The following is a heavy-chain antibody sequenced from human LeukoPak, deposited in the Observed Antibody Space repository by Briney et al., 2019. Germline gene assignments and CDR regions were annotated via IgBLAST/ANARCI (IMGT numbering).Heavy chain of an antibody. CDR2: ISTVGTRT. V-gene: IGHV3-74*01. CDR1: GFTFSNYW. CDR3: ARGRRDLDY. D-gene: IGHD5-24*01. J-gene: IGHJ4*02. Sequence: GGSLRLSCAGSGFTFSNYWVHWVRQAPGKGLVWVARISTVGTRTDYADSVRGRFTISRDNSKSTLYLQMNSLRAEDTAVYYCARGRRDLDYWGQGTLVTVSS.